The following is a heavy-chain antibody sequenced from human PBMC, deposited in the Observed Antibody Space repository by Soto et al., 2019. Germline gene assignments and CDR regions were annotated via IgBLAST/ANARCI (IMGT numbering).Heavy chain of an antibody. D-gene: IGHD3-22*01. J-gene: IGHJ3*02. CDR2: IDPSDSYT. Sequence: LGESLKISCKGSGYSFTSYWISWVRQMPGKGLEWMGRIDPSDSYTNYSPSFQGHVTISADKSISTAYLQWRSLKASYTAMYYCASTHYYDSSGYYLGDAFEIWGQGTMVTFSS. CDR1: GYSFTSYW. V-gene: IGHV5-10-1*01. CDR3: ASTHYYDSSGYYLGDAFEI.